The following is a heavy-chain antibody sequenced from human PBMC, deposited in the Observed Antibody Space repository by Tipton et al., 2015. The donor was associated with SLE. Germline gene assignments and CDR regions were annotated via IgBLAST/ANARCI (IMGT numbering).Heavy chain of an antibody. Sequence: TLSLTCTVSGGPISSGHYYWSWIRQHPGKGLEWIGYIYSSGSTYYNPSLKSRINISVDTSKNQFSLQLSSVTAADTAVYYCARVEGSGYRYWYFDLWGRGTLVTVSS. J-gene: IGHJ2*01. D-gene: IGHD3-22*01. CDR2: IYSSGST. CDR1: GGPISSGHYY. CDR3: ARVEGSGYRYWYFDL. V-gene: IGHV4-31*03.